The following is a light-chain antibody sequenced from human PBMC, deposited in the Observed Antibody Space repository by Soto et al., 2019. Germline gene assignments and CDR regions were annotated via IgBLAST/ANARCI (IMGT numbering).Light chain of an antibody. CDR2: AAS. V-gene: IGKV1-27*01. J-gene: IGKJ1*01. CDR1: QGIGTY. Sequence: DIQMTQSPSSLSASVGDRVTITCRASQGIGTYLAWYQQKPGKVPKLLIYAASTLQSGVPSRFSGSGSGTDFTLTISGLQPEDVATYYCQNYNSAAWPVSHWPKVEIK. CDR3: QNYNSAAWP.